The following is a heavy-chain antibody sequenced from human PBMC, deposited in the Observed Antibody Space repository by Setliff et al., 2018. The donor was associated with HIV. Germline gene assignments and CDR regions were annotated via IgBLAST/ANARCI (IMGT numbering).Heavy chain of an antibody. V-gene: IGHV1-3*04. CDR2: INNGNGDT. CDR1: GYIFSNHA. CDR3: SADY. Sequence: ASVKVSCKASGYIFSNHALHWVRQAPGQRLEWMGWINNGNGDTKYSQDFRGRVTITRDSSASTAYMELSSLISETNAYYLPSADYWGQGTLVTVSS. J-gene: IGHJ4*02. D-gene: IGHD3-10*01.